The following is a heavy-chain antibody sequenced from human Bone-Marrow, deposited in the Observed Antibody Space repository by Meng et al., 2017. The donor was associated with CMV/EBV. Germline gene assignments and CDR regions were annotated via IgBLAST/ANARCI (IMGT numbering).Heavy chain of an antibody. CDR1: GYTFTGYY. CDR3: AGPSAVGYSSGWTDAFDI. D-gene: IGHD6-19*01. J-gene: IGHJ3*02. V-gene: IGHV1-2*02. Sequence: ASVKVSCKASGYTFTGYYMHWVRQAPGQGLEWMGWINPNSGGTNYAQKFQGRVTMTRDTSISTAYMELGRLRSDDTAVYYCAGPSAVGYSSGWTDAFDIWGQGTMVTVSS. CDR2: INPNSGGT.